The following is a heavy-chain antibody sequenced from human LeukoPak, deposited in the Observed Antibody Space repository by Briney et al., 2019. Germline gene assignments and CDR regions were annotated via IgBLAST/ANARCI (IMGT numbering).Heavy chain of an antibody. CDR3: ARLESDYSTSWSDY. CDR2: FDPEDGET. D-gene: IGHD6-13*01. CDR1: GYTLTELS. V-gene: IGHV1-24*01. J-gene: IGHJ4*02. Sequence: VASVKVSCKVSGYTLTELSMHWVRQAPGKGLEWMGGFDPEDGETIYAQKFQGRVTMTEDTSTDTAYMELSSLRSEDTAVYYCARLESDYSTSWSDYWGQGTLVTVSS.